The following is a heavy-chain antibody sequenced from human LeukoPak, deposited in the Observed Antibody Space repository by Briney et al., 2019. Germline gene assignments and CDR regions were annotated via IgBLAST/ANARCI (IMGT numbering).Heavy chain of an antibody. Sequence: PGGSLRLSCAASGFTFSSYSMNWVRQAPGKGLEWVSSISSSSSYIYYADSVKGRFTISRDNAKNSLYLQMNSLRAEDTAVYYCARDLAAAGTFDYWGQGTLVIVPS. CDR3: ARDLAAAGTFDY. V-gene: IGHV3-21*01. CDR2: ISSSSSYI. CDR1: GFTFSSYS. D-gene: IGHD6-13*01. J-gene: IGHJ4*02.